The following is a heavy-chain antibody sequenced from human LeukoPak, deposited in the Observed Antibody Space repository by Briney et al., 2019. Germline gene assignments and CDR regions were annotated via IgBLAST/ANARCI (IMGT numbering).Heavy chain of an antibody. CDR3: ARDRYSGSYLYYYGMDV. V-gene: IGHV4-34*01. J-gene: IGHJ6*02. CDR2: INHSGST. D-gene: IGHD1-26*01. Sequence: PSETLSLTCAVYGGSFSGYYWSWIRQPPGKGLEWIGEINHSGSTNYNPSLKSRVTISVDTSKNQFSLKLSCVTAADTAVYYCARDRYSGSYLYYYGMDVWGQGTTATVSS. CDR1: GGSFSGYY.